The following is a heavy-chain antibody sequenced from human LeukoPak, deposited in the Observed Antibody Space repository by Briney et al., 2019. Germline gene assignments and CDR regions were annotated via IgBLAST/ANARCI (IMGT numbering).Heavy chain of an antibody. J-gene: IGHJ6*04. CDR2: ISYDGSNK. V-gene: IGHV3-30*18. CDR3: AKDRDYGDYYYYYGMDV. Sequence: GGSLRLSCAASGFTFSSYGMHWVRQAPGKGLEWVAVISYDGSNKYYADSVKGRSTISRDNSKNTLYLQMNSLRAEDTAVYYCAKDRDYGDYYYYYGMDVWGKGTTVTVSS. CDR1: GFTFSSYG. D-gene: IGHD4-17*01.